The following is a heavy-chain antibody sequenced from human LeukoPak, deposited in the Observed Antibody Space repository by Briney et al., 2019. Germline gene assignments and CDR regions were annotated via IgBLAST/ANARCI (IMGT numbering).Heavy chain of an antibody. CDR2: IYYSGST. CDR3: AKGGKGFPLGLRFDC. CDR1: GGSISTYY. Sequence: SETLSLTCTVSGGSISTYYWTWIRHPPGKGLEWIGYIYYSGSTNYNPSLKSRVTISVDTSKNQFSLKLTSLTAADTAVYYCAKGGKGFPLGLRFDCWGQGTLVSVSS. V-gene: IGHV4-59*01. D-gene: IGHD2-21*01. J-gene: IGHJ4*02.